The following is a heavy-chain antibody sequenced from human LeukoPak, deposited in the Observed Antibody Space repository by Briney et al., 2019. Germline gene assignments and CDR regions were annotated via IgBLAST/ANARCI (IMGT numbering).Heavy chain of an antibody. CDR1: GYIFTNYG. Sequence: ASVKVSCKASGYIFTNYGISWVRQAPGQGLEWMGWISAYNGNTNYAQKLQGRVTMTTDTSTSTAYMEPRSLRSDDTAVYYCARDPLPYCTSTSCSYFDYWGQGTLVTVSS. J-gene: IGHJ4*02. CDR3: ARDPLPYCTSTSCSYFDY. D-gene: IGHD2-2*01. CDR2: ISAYNGNT. V-gene: IGHV1-18*01.